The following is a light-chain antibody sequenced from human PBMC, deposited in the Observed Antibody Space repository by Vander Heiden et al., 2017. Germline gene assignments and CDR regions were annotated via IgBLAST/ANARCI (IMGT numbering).Light chain of an antibody. V-gene: IGLV3-21*04. CDR3: QVWVGSSEHWV. CDR1: DSGRKG. J-gene: IGLJ3*02. CDR2: YDT. Sequence: SYVLTPPPSVSVAPGQPATLTWGGNDSGRKGGGGYHQRPGQAPVLVIYYDTDRPSGIPERFSGSNSGNTATLTISRVEVGDEADYYCQVWVGSSEHWVFGGGTKLTVL.